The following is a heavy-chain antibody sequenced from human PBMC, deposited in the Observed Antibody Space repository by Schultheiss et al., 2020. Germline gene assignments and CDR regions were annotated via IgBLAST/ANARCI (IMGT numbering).Heavy chain of an antibody. D-gene: IGHD6-13*01. V-gene: IGHV3-9*01. CDR3: ARAGTYSSSWSFDY. CDR2: ISWNSGSI. Sequence: GGSLRLSCAASGFTFDDYAMHWVRQAPGKGLEWVSGISWNSGSIGYADSVKGRFTISRDNAKNSLYLQMNSLRAEDTAVYYCARAGTYSSSWSFDYWGQGTLVTVSS. CDR1: GFTFDDYA. J-gene: IGHJ4*02.